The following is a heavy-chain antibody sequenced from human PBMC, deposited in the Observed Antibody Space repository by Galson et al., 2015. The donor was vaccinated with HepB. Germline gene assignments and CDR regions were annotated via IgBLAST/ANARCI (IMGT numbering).Heavy chain of an antibody. Sequence: SVKVSCKASGYIFGKYGLSWMRQAPVQGLEWRGWMSPKDGNTKYAQKFQGRVTMTRDTSTSTAYMDLRSLTSDDTATYYCARDTGNHRVDVWGQGTTVTVS. D-gene: IGHD1-14*01. J-gene: IGHJ6*02. V-gene: IGHV1-18*01. CDR1: GYIFGKYG. CDR2: MSPKDGNT. CDR3: ARDTGNHRVDV.